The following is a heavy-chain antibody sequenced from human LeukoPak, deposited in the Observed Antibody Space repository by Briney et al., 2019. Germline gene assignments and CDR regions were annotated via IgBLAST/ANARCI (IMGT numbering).Heavy chain of an antibody. CDR2: ISSSGTTI. D-gene: IGHD6-13*01. CDR1: GFTFSNYY. V-gene: IGHV3-11*04. Sequence: GGSLRLSCAASGFTFSNYYMSWIRQAPGKGLEWVSYISSSGTTIYYADSVKGRFTISRDNAKNSLYLQMNSLRAEDTAVYYCARRHSSSWYRIDYFDYWGQGTLVTVSS. J-gene: IGHJ4*02. CDR3: ARRHSSSWYRIDYFDY.